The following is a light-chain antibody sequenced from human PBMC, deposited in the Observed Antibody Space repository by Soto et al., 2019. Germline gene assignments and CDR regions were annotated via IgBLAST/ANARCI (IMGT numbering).Light chain of an antibody. Sequence: EIVLTQSPATLSLSPGERATLSCRASQSVGTYLTWYQQKPGQAPRLLIYDTSNRATGVPARFSGSGSGTDFTLTISSLEPEEFAVYYCQQRGSSLTFGGGTKVEIK. CDR1: QSVGTY. CDR2: DTS. J-gene: IGKJ4*01. V-gene: IGKV3-11*01. CDR3: QQRGSSLT.